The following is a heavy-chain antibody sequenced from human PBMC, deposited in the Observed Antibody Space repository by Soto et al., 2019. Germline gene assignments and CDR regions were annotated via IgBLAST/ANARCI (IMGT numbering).Heavy chain of an antibody. CDR1: GFSFSSYA. CDR2: ISYDGSNR. Sequence: QAQLVESGGGVVQPGRSLRLSCAASGFSFSSYAMHWVRQAPGNGLEWVAVISYDGSNRYYVDSVKGRVNISRDNSKNTLFLEMDSLKEEDTARYYCAKDRDFWSGNYGVGPYNWFDHWGQGTLVTVSS. V-gene: IGHV3-30*18. CDR3: AKDRDFWSGNYGVGPYNWFDH. J-gene: IGHJ5*02. D-gene: IGHD3-3*01.